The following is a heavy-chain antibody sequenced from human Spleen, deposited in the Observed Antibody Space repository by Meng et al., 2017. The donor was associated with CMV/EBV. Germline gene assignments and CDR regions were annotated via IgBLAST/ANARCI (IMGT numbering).Heavy chain of an antibody. CDR3: ASTYCSGGACYSTYFYYGMDV. D-gene: IGHD2-15*01. Sequence: SVMVSCKASGGTFSSHAIIWVRQAPGQGLEWMGSIIPIVGITDYAQKFQGRVTITADKSTSTAYMELSSLRSEDTAVYYCASTYCSGGACYSTYFYYGMDVWGQGTTVTVSS. CDR1: GGTFSSHA. J-gene: IGHJ6*02. CDR2: IIPIVGIT. V-gene: IGHV1-69*04.